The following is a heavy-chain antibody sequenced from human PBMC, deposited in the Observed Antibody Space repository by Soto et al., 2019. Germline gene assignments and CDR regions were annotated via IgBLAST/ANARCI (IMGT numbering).Heavy chain of an antibody. CDR1: GDSISNLDYF. CDR2: IYKSATT. D-gene: IGHD7-27*01. J-gene: IGHJ5*01. Sequence: SETLSLTCPVSGDSISNLDYFWAWIRQPPGQALEYIGYIYKSATTYYNPSFKSRVAISVDTSKSQFSLNVTSVTAADTAVYFCARGRYCLTGRCFPNWFDSWGQGALVTVSS. V-gene: IGHV4-30-4*01. CDR3: ARGRYCLTGRCFPNWFDS.